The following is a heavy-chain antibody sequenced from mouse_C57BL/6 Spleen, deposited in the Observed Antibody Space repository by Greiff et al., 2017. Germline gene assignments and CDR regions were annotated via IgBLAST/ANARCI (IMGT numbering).Heavy chain of an antibody. J-gene: IGHJ1*03. CDR1: GYTFTDYY. D-gene: IGHD2-2*01. Sequence: EVQLQQSGPELVKPGASVKISCKASGYTFTDYYMNWVKQSHGKSLEWIGDINPNNGGTSYNQKFKGKATLTVDKSSSTAYMALRSLTSEDSAVYYCARMRDRGLRRGRYFDVWGTGTTVTVSS. CDR3: ARMRDRGLRRGRYFDV. V-gene: IGHV1-26*01. CDR2: INPNNGGT.